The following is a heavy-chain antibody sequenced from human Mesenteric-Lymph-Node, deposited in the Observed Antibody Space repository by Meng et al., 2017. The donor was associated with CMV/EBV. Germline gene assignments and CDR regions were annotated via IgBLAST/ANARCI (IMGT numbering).Heavy chain of an antibody. V-gene: IGHV1-2*06. J-gene: IGHJ4*02. Sequence: FTAYYRHGVRQAPGQGLEWRGRINPNSGGTNYAQKFQGRVTMTRDTSISTAYMELSRLRSDDTAVYYCAGGGHYYDILTGYYSDFDYWGQGTLVTVSS. CDR2: INPNSGGT. CDR3: AGGGHYYDILTGYYSDFDY. D-gene: IGHD3-9*01. CDR1: FTAYY.